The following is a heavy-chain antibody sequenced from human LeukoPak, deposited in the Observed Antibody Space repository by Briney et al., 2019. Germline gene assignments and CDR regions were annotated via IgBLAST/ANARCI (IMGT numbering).Heavy chain of an antibody. CDR1: GFTLCNSA. D-gene: IGHD6-13*01. CDR3: VKVGGGYYYDN. V-gene: IGHV3-64D*09. CDR2: IPSNRCTT. J-gene: IGHJ4*02. Sequence: GGSLRLSCSASGFTLCNSAMEWGRQAPGKGLEYVSAIPSNRCTTFHADSLKDRFTISRDNSTNTLYLQMTSLRAENTAVYYCVKVGGGYYYDNWGQRTLVTVSS.